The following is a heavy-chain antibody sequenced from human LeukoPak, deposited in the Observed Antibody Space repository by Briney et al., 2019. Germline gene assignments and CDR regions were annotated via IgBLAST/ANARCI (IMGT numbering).Heavy chain of an antibody. D-gene: IGHD5-24*01. CDR3: ARGDVEMATIDAFDI. Sequence: GASVKVSCKASGGTFSSYAISWVRQAPGQGLEWMGRIIPILGIANYAQKFQGRVTITGDKSTSTAYMELSSLRSEDTAVYYCARGDVEMATIDAFDIWGQGTMVTVSS. CDR2: IIPILGIA. V-gene: IGHV1-69*04. J-gene: IGHJ3*02. CDR1: GGTFSSYA.